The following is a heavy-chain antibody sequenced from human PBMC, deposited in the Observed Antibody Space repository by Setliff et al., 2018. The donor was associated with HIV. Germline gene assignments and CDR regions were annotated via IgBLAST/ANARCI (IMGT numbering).Heavy chain of an antibody. V-gene: IGHV4-61*09. CDR3: AKGVAGLQYYYYYMDV. CDR1: GDSISSANYF. Sequence: SETLSLTCTVSGDSISSANYFWNWIRQPAGKGLEWIGHIYTTGRTNYNPSLKSRVSISVDTSKNQFSLKLSSVTAADTAVYYCAKGVAGLQYYYYYMDVWGKGTTVTVSS. CDR2: IYTTGRT. D-gene: IGHD6-19*01. J-gene: IGHJ6*03.